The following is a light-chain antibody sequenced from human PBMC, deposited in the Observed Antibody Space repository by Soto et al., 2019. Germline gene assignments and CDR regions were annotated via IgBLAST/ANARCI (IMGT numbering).Light chain of an antibody. CDR2: TVS. CDR3: QQYSNSPPT. V-gene: IGKV3-20*01. J-gene: IGKJ1*01. Sequence: EIVLTQSPDTLSLSPGERATLSCRSSQTVTTSYLAWYQQKPGQAPSLLIYTVSSRTTGIPDRFSGSGSGTDFTVTISRLAPEDFAVYYCQQYSNSPPTFGQGTKVEIK. CDR1: QTVTTSY.